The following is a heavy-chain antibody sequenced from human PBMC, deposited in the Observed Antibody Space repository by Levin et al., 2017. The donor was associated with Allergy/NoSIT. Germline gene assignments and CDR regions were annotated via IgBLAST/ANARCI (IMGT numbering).Heavy chain of an antibody. V-gene: IGHV3-30*18. J-gene: IGHJ6*02. CDR2: ISYDGTNK. CDR3: AKDRAENCESCGQTVSYFYFYGMDV. D-gene: IGHD3-22*01. CDR1: GINLSTYG. Sequence: LPGGSLRLSCAGSGINLSTYGMHWVRQAPGKGLEWVAVISYDGTNKYYVDSVRGRFTISRDNAKNTLYLQMNSLIPEDTAVYYCAKDRAENCESCGQTVSYFYFYGMDVWGQGTTVTVSS.